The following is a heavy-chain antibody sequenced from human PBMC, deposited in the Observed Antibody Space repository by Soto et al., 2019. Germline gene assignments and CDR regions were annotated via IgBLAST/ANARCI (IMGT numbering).Heavy chain of an antibody. V-gene: IGHV3-23*01. J-gene: IGHJ6*02. CDR3: AKPPVTSSTRYYYYGLEV. Sequence: EVQLLESGGGLVQPGGSLRLSCAASGFTFSTYAMTWVRQAPGKGLEWVSAISGSGGTTYYADSVKGRFTISRDNSKNTLYLQMIGLGAEDTAVYYCAKPPVTSSTRYYYYGLEVWGQGTTVTVSS. CDR2: ISGSGGTT. CDR1: GFTFSTYA. D-gene: IGHD4-17*01.